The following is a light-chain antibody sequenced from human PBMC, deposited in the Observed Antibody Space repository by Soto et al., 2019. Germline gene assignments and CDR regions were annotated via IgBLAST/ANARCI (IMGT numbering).Light chain of an antibody. Sequence: DIQMTQSPSSLSASVGDRVTITCQASQDISVDLNWYQQKPGKAPKLLISDASNLQTGVQSRFSGTGSGKDFNFTISSLQPEAFATYVCLQFDIVPPTFGPGTRLEMK. CDR2: DAS. V-gene: IGKV1-33*01. CDR1: QDISVD. J-gene: IGKJ5*01. CDR3: LQFDIVPPT.